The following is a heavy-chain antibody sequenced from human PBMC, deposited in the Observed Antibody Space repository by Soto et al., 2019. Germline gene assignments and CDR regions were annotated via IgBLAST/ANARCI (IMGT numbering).Heavy chain of an antibody. V-gene: IGHV1-69*04. CDR1: GGTFSRYT. CDR2: IIPILGVT. D-gene: IGHD6-13*01. Sequence: ASVRVSCKASGGTFSRYTISWVRQAPGQGLEWMGRIIPILGVTFYAQKFQGRVTITADKSTGAAFMELRSLRYEDTAVYYCARDRNSSSWPSDWGQGTLVTVSS. J-gene: IGHJ4*02. CDR3: ARDRNSSSWPSD.